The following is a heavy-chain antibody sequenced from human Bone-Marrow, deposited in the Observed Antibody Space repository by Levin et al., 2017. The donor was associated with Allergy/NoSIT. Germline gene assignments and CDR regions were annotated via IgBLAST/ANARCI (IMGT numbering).Heavy chain of an antibody. CDR3: ARSSPTSGLLDH. CDR2: SNAGNYNT. D-gene: IGHD6-19*01. J-gene: IGHJ4*02. Sequence: VASVKVSCKASGYNFNSYAIHWVRQAPGQSLEWMGWSNAGNYNTKYSQEFQGRVTMTRDTSAATAYMELNSLRSEDMAVYYCARSSPTSGLLDHWGQGTLVIVSS. CDR1: GYNFNSYA. V-gene: IGHV1-3*02.